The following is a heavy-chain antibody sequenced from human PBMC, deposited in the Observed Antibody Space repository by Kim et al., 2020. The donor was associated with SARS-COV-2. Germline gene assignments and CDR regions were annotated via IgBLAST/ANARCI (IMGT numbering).Heavy chain of an antibody. V-gene: IGHV1-3*01. CDR3: ARGLNDYGDYVFDY. D-gene: IGHD4-17*01. Sequence: ASVKVSCKASGYTFTSYAMHWVRQAPGQRLEWMGWINAGNGNTKYSQKFQGRVTITRDTSASTAYMDLSSLRSEDTAVYYCARGLNDYGDYVFDYWGQGTLVTVSS. CDR2: INAGNGNT. CDR1: GYTFTSYA. J-gene: IGHJ4*02.